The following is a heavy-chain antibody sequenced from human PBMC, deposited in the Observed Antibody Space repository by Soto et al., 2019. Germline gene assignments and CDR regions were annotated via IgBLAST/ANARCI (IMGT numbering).Heavy chain of an antibody. V-gene: IGHV4-30-2*01. CDR1: GGSISSGGYS. D-gene: IGHD4-17*01. Sequence: QLQLQESGSGLVKPSQTLSLTCAVSGGSISSGGYSWSWIRQPPGKGLEWIGYIYHSGSTYYNPYLKIRVSRSVDRSKNQFSLKLSSVTAADTAVYYCARGEGYGDLFDYWGPGTLVTVSS. CDR2: IYHSGST. CDR3: ARGEGYGDLFDY. J-gene: IGHJ4*02.